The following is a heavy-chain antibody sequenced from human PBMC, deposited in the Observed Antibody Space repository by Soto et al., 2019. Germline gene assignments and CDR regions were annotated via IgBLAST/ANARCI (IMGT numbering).Heavy chain of an antibody. CDR1: GYTFTSYA. Sequence: QVQLVQSGAEVKKPGASVKVSCKASGYTFTSYAMHWVRQAPGQRLEWMGWINAGNGNTKYSQKFQGRVTITRDTSPSTGYMELSRLRYEDTAVDYCARTTMGHGMDVWGRGTTVTVSS. CDR2: INAGNGNT. CDR3: ARTTMGHGMDV. D-gene: IGHD3-3*01. J-gene: IGHJ6*02. V-gene: IGHV1-3*01.